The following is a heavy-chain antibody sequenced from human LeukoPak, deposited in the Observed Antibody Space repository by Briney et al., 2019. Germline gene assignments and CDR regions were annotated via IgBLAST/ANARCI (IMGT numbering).Heavy chain of an antibody. CDR1: GASISSFY. J-gene: IGHJ3*02. CDR2: IYNSGNT. D-gene: IGHD3-9*01. Sequence: SETLSLTCTVSGASISSFYWSWIRQPPGEGLEWIGYIYNSGNTNHNPSLKSRVAISVDTSKNQFSLKLSSVTAADTAVYYCARRLNDILTGFMAFDIWGQGTMVTVSS. V-gene: IGHV4-59*08. CDR3: ARRLNDILTGFMAFDI.